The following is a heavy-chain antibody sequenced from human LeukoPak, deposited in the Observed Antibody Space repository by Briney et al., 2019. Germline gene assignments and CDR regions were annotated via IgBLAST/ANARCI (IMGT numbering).Heavy chain of an antibody. CDR3: ERDSIADADYYDYCIDY. CDR2: IWYDGSNK. Sequence: GGSLRLTCAASGFTFSSYDLNWIRQAPGKGLEWVAVIWYDGSNKYYADSVKGRFTISRDNSKNTLYLQMNSMTADAAAVYYCERDSIADADYYDYCIDYWGQGTTVTVSS. J-gene: IGHJ6*02. D-gene: IGHD6-6*01. V-gene: IGHV3-33*01. CDR1: GFTFSSYD.